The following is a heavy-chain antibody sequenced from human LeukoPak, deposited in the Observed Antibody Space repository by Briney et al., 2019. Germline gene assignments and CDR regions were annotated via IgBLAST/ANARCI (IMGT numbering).Heavy chain of an antibody. CDR2: IYSGGST. CDR3: ARGPNPYDFWSGYYIGDY. D-gene: IGHD3-3*01. V-gene: IGHV3-53*01. J-gene: IGHJ4*02. CDR1: GFTVSGNY. Sequence: PGGSLRLSCAASGFTVSGNYMSWVRQAPGKGLEWVSVIYSGGSTYYADSVKGRFTISRDNSKNTLYLQMNSLRAEDTAVYYCARGPNPYDFWSGYYIGDYWGQGTLVTVSS.